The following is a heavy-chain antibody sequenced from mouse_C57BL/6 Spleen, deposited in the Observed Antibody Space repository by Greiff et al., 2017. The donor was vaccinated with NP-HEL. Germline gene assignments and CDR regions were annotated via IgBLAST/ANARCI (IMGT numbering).Heavy chain of an antibody. CDR1: GFTFSSYG. CDR2: ISSGGSYT. D-gene: IGHD2-2*01. J-gene: IGHJ4*01. V-gene: IGHV5-6*01. CDR3: ARGGYDDAMDY. Sequence: EVQLVESGGDLVKPGGSLKLSCAASGFTFSSYGMSWVRQTPDKRLEWVATISSGGSYTYYPDSVKGRFTISRDNAKNTLYLQMSSLKSEDTAMYYCARGGYDDAMDYWGQGTSVTVSS.